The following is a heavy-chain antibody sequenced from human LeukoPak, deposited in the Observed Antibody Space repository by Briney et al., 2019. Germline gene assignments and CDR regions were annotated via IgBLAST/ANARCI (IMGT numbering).Heavy chain of an antibody. D-gene: IGHD5-12*01. CDR2: ISSSSYI. V-gene: IGHV3-21*01. CDR1: GFTFSSYS. Sequence: GGSLRLSCAATGFTFSSYSMNWVRQAPGKGLEWVSSISSSSYIYYADSVKGRFTISRDNAKNSLYLQMNSLRAEDTAVYYCARDFGGYSGYVFDYWGQGTLVTVSS. J-gene: IGHJ4*02. CDR3: ARDFGGYSGYVFDY.